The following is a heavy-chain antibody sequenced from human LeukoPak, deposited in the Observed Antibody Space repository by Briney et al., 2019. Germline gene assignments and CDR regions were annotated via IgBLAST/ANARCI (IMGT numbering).Heavy chain of an antibody. J-gene: IGHJ3*02. V-gene: IGHV5-51*01. CDR1: GYSFTIYW. Sequence: GESLKISCKGAGYSFTIYWIAWVRKMPGKGLEWMGIIYPGNSETTYSPSFQGQVTISADKSISTAYLQWSSLKASDTAMYYCARPLMSSTTRSFDIWGQGTMVTVSS. D-gene: IGHD2-2*01. CDR3: ARPLMSSTTRSFDI. CDR2: IYPGNSET.